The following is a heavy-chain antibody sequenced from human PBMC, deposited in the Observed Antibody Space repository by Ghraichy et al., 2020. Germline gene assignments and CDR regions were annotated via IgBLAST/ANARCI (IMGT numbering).Heavy chain of an antibody. CDR3: ARQSRGAAAACDF. V-gene: IGHV4-59*01. CDR1: GGSINNYY. D-gene: IGHD6-13*01. CDR2: IYYSGST. Sequence: SCIVSGGSINNYYWSWIRQPPGKGLEWIGYIYYSGSTNYNPSLKSRVTISVDTSKNQFSLKLSSVTAADTAVYYCARQSRGAAAACDFWGQGTLVTVSS. J-gene: IGHJ4*02.